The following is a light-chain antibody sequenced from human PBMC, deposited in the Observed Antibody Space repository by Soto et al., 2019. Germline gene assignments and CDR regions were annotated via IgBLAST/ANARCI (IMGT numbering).Light chain of an antibody. CDR1: SSDVGGYNY. CDR2: DVS. V-gene: IGLV2-14*01. J-gene: IGLJ1*01. CDR3: SSYASSSTQV. Sequence: SALTQPASVSGSPGQSITISCTGTSSDVGGYNYVSWYQQHPGKAPKLMIYDVSNRPSGVSNRFSGSKSGNTASLTISGLQAEDEADYYCSSYASSSTQVFGTGTRSPS.